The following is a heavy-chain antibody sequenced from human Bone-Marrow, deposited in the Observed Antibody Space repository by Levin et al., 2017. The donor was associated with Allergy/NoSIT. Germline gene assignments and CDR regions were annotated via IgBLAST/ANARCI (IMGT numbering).Heavy chain of an antibody. CDR2: VSWNSGTI. J-gene: IGHJ6*02. D-gene: IGHD4-23*01. CDR1: GFTFTDYA. Sequence: PGGSLRLSCAASGFTFTDYAIHWIRQAPGRVLEWVSGVSWNSGTIGYADSVKGRFTISRDNAKNSLYLQMNSLRTEDTALYFCARHKDYGGNGYYYYGMDVWGQGTTVTVSS. CDR3: ARHKDYGGNGYYYYGMDV. V-gene: IGHV3-9*01.